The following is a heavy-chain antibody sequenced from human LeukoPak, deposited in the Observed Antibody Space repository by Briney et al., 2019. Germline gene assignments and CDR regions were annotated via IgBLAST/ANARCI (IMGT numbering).Heavy chain of an antibody. J-gene: IGHJ4*02. CDR2: IYYSGST. Sequence: SETLSLTCTVSGGSISSYYWSWIRQPPGKGLEWIGYIYYSGSTNYNPSLKSRVTISVDTPKNQFSLKLSSVTAADTAVYYCARDRGYYDSSGPIDYWGQGTLVTVSS. V-gene: IGHV4-59*01. D-gene: IGHD3-22*01. CDR3: ARDRGYYDSSGPIDY. CDR1: GGSISSYY.